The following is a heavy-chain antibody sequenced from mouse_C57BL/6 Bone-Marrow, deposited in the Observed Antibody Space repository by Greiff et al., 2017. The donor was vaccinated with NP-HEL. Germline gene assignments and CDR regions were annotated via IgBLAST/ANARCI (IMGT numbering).Heavy chain of an antibody. Sequence: EVNVVESGGGLVQPKGSLKLSCAASGFSFNTYAMNWVRQAPGKGLEWVARIRSKSNNYATYYADSVKDRFTISRDDSESMLYLQMNDLSTEDTAMYYCVSYSYGSHWYFDVWGTGTTVTVSS. CDR1: GFSFNTYA. CDR3: VSYSYGSHWYFDV. CDR2: IRSKSNNYAT. D-gene: IGHD1-1*01. V-gene: IGHV10-1*01. J-gene: IGHJ1*03.